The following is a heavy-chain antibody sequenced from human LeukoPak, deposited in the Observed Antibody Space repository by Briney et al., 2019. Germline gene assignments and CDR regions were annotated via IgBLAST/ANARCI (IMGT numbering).Heavy chain of an antibody. Sequence: APVKVSCKASGYTFTSYYMHWVRQAPGQGLEWMGIINPSGGSTSYAQKFQGRVTMTRDTSTSTVYMELSSLRSEDTAVYYCASRPLNWNYGTRLPHTANDAFDIWGQGTMVTVSS. J-gene: IGHJ3*02. V-gene: IGHV1-46*01. CDR2: INPSGGST. CDR3: ASRPLNWNYGTRLPHTANDAFDI. CDR1: GYTFTSYY. D-gene: IGHD1-7*01.